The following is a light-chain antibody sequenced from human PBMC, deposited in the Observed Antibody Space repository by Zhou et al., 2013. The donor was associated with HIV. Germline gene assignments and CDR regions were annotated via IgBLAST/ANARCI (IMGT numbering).Light chain of an antibody. V-gene: IGLV2-8*01. CDR2: EVN. CDR1: SSDVGGYNY. CDR3: QSYDSSLSGCV. J-gene: IGLJ1*01. Sequence: QSALTQPPSASGTPGQSVTISCTGTSSDVGGYNYVAWYQQHPGKVPKIMLYEVNKRPSGVPDRFSGSKSGTSASLAITGLQAEDEADYYCQSYDSSLSGCVFGTGTKVTVL.